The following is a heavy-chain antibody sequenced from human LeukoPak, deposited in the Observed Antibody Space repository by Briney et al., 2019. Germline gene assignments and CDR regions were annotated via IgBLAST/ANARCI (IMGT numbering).Heavy chain of an antibody. D-gene: IGHD6-19*01. CDR1: GGTFSGSA. J-gene: IGHJ6*02. CDR2: IIPILNIT. CDR3: ARDQGLTAPPPYGMDV. V-gene: IGHV1-69*04. Sequence: ASVKVPCKASGGTFSGSAITWVRQAPGQGLECMGRIIPILNITNYAQEFQGRVTISADTSTSTAYMELSGLRSDEAAVYYCARDQGLTAPPPYGMDVWGQGTTVTVSS.